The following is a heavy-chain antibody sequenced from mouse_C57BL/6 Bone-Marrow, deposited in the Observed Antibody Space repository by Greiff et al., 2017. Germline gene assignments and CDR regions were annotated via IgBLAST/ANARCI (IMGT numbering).Heavy chain of an antibody. D-gene: IGHD2-5*01. J-gene: IGHJ2*01. CDR2: IRSKSNNYAT. V-gene: IGHV10-1*01. CDR3: VRHRDSNYVFDY. Sequence: EVNLVESGGGLVQPKGSLKLSCAASGFSFNTYAMNWVRQAPGKGLEWVARIRSKSNNYATYYADSVKDRFTISRDDSESMLYLQMNNLKTEDTAMYYCVRHRDSNYVFDYWGQGTTLTVSS. CDR1: GFSFNTYA.